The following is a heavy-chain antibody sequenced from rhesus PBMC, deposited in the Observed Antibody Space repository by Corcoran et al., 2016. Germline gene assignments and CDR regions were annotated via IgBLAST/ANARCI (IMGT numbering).Heavy chain of an antibody. CDR3: GGGGGVYEDDYGYYYDEERGYYGLDS. Sequence: QLQLQESGPGLVKPAETLSLTCAVSGGSISSNYWSWIRQPPGKELEWIGRISGSGGSTDYNPPLQSRDTISTDPSKNQFSRKVGSVTAADSAVYYCGGGGGVYEDDYGYYYDEERGYYGLDSWGQGVVVTVSS. CDR2: ISGSGGST. J-gene: IGHJ6*01. V-gene: IGHV4-173*01. CDR1: GGSISSNY. D-gene: IGHD3-9*01.